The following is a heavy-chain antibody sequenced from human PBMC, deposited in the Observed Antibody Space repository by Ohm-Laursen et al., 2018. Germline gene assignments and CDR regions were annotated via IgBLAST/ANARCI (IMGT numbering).Heavy chain of an antibody. CDR2: IKRKADGETT. V-gene: IGHV3-15*01. J-gene: IGHJ3*02. CDR3: TTGLPADNAFNI. D-gene: IGHD2-15*01. Sequence: SLRLSCAASGFTFKSYWMSWVRQAPGKGLEWVGRIKRKADGETTDYAAPVKDRLTISRDDSKTTLYLQMNSLKTEDTAVYYCTTGLPADNAFNIWGQGTMVTVSS. CDR1: GFTFKSYW.